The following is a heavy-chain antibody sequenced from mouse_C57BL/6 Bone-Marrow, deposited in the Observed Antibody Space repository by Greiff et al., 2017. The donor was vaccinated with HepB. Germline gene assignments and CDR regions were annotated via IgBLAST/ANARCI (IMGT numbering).Heavy chain of an antibody. J-gene: IGHJ4*01. CDR3: TRSYYFYYAMCY. V-gene: IGHV1-15*01. CDR2: IDPETGGT. D-gene: IGHD1-1*01. Sequence: VKLQQSGAELVRPGASVTLSCKASGYTFTDYEMHWVKQTPVHGLEWIGAIDPETGGTAYNQKFKGKAILTADKSSSTAYMELRSLTSEDSAVYYCTRSYYFYYAMCYWGKGTSVTVSS. CDR1: GYTFTDYE.